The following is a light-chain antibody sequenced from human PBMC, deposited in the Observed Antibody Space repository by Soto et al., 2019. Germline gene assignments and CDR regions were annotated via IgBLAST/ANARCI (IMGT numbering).Light chain of an antibody. CDR1: QGISSW. CDR2: AAS. CDR3: QQANSFPIT. Sequence: EIQMTQSPASVSASVVDRVTITFLASQGISSWLALYQQKPGKAPKLLIYAASSLQSGVPSRFSGSGSGTDFTLTISSLQPEDCATYYCQQANSFPITFGQGTRLEIK. J-gene: IGKJ5*01. V-gene: IGKV1-12*01.